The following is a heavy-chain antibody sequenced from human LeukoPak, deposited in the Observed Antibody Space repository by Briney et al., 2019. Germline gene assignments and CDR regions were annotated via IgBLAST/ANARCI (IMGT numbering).Heavy chain of an antibody. D-gene: IGHD1-26*01. Sequence: GRSLRLSCAASGFTFTDYAIHWVRQAPGKGLEWVAVISYDGDHKYYPDSVKGRFTISRDNSKNTVYLQMNSLRVEDTAVYFCAREYYSGNYYVFDYWGQGTLVTVSS. CDR2: ISYDGDHK. CDR1: GFTFTDYA. V-gene: IGHV3-30-3*01. J-gene: IGHJ4*02. CDR3: AREYYSGNYYVFDY.